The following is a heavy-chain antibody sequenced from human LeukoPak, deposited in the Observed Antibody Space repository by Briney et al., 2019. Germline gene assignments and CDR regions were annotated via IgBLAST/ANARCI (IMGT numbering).Heavy chain of an antibody. Sequence: GGSLRLSCAASAFTFSDYYMSWIRQAPGKGLEWVSYISSSGSTIYYADSVKGRFTISRDNAKNSLYLQMNSLRAEDTAVYYCARDVGSSWLYYFDYWGQGTLVTVSS. D-gene: IGHD6-13*01. J-gene: IGHJ4*02. CDR3: ARDVGSSWLYYFDY. CDR2: ISSSGSTI. V-gene: IGHV3-11*01. CDR1: AFTFSDYY.